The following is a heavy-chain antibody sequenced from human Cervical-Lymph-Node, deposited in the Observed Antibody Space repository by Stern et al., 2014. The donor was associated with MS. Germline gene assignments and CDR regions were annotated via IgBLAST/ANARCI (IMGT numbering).Heavy chain of an antibody. J-gene: IGHJ3*02. CDR2: ISAYNGNT. V-gene: IGHV1-18*04. CDR1: GYTFTSYG. D-gene: IGHD3-22*01. Sequence: VQLVESGAEVKKPGASVKVSCKASGYTFTSYGISWVRQAPGQGLEWMGWISAYNGNTNYAQKLQGRVTMTTDTSTSTAYMELRSLRSDDTAVYYCARDRHTYYYDSSGSSDIWGQGTMVTVSS. CDR3: ARDRHTYYYDSSGSSDI.